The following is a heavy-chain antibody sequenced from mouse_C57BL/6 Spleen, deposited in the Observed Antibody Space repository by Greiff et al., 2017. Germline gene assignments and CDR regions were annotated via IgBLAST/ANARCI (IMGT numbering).Heavy chain of an antibody. Sequence: EVKVVESGGGLVQPKGSLKLSCAASGFTFNTYAMHWVRQAPGKGLEWVARIRSKSSNYATYYADSVKDRFTISRDDSQSMLYLQMNNLKTEATAMYCGVRDRVVGDFDVWGTGTTVTVAS. CDR3: VRDRVVGDFDV. V-gene: IGHV10-3*01. J-gene: IGHJ1*03. D-gene: IGHD1-1*01. CDR2: IRSKSSNYAT. CDR1: GFTFNTYA.